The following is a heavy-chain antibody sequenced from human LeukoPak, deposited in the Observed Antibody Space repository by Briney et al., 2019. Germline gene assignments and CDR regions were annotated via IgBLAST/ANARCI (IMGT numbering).Heavy chain of an antibody. CDR1: GGTFSSYA. J-gene: IGHJ4*02. CDR3: ASWIRGGNSSDY. Sequence: SVKVSCKASGGTFSSYAISWVRQAPGQGLEWMGRIIPILGIANYAQKFQGRVTITADKSTSTAYMELSSLRSEDTAVYYCASWIRGGNSSDYWGQGTLVTVSS. V-gene: IGHV1-69*04. CDR2: IIPILGIA. D-gene: IGHD3-10*01.